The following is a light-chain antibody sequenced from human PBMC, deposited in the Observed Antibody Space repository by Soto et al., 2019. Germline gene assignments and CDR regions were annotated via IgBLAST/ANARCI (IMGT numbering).Light chain of an antibody. J-gene: IGLJ3*02. Sequence: QAVVTQEPSFSVSPGATVTLTCGLSSGSVSTNNYPSWYQQTPGQAPCTLIYSTYTRSSGVPDRFSASILGNKAALTITGAQADDESDYYCVLYMGSGIWVFGGGTQLTVL. CDR3: VLYMGSGIWV. CDR2: STY. V-gene: IGLV8-61*01. CDR1: SGSVSTNNY.